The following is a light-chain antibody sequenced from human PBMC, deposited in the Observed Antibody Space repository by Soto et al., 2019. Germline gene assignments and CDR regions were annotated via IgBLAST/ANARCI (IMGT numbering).Light chain of an antibody. CDR2: EVT. Sequence: QSALTQPPSASGSPGQSVTISCTGTSSDVGGFSWYQQHPGKVPKLMIYEVTKRPSGVPDRFSGSKSGNTASLTVSGLQAEDEADYYCSSYAGSNILVFGGGTKLTVL. CDR1: SSDVGG. CDR3: SSYAGSNILV. V-gene: IGLV2-8*01. J-gene: IGLJ3*02.